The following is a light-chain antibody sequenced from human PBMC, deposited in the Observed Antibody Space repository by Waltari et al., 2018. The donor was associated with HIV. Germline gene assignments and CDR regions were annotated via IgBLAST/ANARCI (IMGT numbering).Light chain of an antibody. V-gene: IGLV1-44*01. CDR1: SSNIGSNT. Sequence: QSVLTQPPSASGTPGQRVTISCSGSSSNIGSNTVNWYQQLPGTAPKLLIYSNNPRPSGAPDLFSGSKSGTSASLAICGLQSEDEADYYCAAWDDSLNVVVFGGGTKLTVL. J-gene: IGLJ2*01. CDR2: SNN. CDR3: AAWDDSLNVVV.